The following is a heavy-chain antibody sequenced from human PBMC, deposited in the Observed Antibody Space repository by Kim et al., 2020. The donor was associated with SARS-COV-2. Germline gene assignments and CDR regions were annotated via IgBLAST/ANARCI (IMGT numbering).Heavy chain of an antibody. CDR3: ARDQEGGGNSFYYYYGMDV. CDR1: GGSISSYY. V-gene: IGHV4-59*01. CDR2: IYYSGST. D-gene: IGHD3-16*01. J-gene: IGHJ6*02. Sequence: SETLSLTCTVSGGSISSYYWSWIRQPPGKGLEWIGYIYYSGSTNYNPSLKSRVTISVDTSKNQFSLKLSSVTAADTAVYYCARDQEGGGNSFYYYYGMDVWGQGTTVTVSS.